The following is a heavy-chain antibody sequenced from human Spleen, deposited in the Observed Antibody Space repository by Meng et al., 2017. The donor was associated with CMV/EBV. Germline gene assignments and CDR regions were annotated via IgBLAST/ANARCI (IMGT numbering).Heavy chain of an antibody. CDR1: GFTVSSNY. D-gene: IGHD1-26*01. V-gene: IGHV3-72*01. Sequence: GGSLRLSCAASGFTVSSNYMTWVRQAPGKGLEWVGRSKNKANSYTIEYGASVKGRFTISRDESKNSLHLQMNSLKTEDTAVYYCVRWTTGRADYWGQGTMVTVSS. CDR2: SKNKANSYTI. CDR3: VRWTTGRADY. J-gene: IGHJ4*02.